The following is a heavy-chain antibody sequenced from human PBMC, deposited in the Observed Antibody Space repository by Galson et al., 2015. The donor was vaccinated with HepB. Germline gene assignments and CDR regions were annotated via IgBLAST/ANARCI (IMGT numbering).Heavy chain of an antibody. CDR2: ISSSSSYI. CDR3: ARPHIVVGGQNDAFDI. V-gene: IGHV3-21*01. J-gene: IGHJ3*02. Sequence: SLRLSCAASGFTFSSHSMNWVRQAPGKGLEWVSSISSSSSYIYYADSVKGRFTISRDNAKNSLYLQMNSLRAEDTAVYYCARPHIVVGGQNDAFDIWGQGTMVTVSS. CDR1: GFTFSSHS. D-gene: IGHD2-21*01.